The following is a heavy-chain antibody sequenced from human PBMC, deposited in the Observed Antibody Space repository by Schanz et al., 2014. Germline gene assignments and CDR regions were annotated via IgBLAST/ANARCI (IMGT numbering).Heavy chain of an antibody. J-gene: IGHJ4*02. CDR2: ISGSGGST. V-gene: IGHV3-23*01. CDR1: GFTFSTYA. D-gene: IGHD2-21*02. CDR3: ASPSECGDYGTYFDF. Sequence: EVQLLDSGGGLVQPGGSLRLSCAASGFTFSTYAMSWVRQAPGKGLEWVSAISGSGGSTYYADSVKGRFTISRDNSKNTVYRQMNRQIAEDTAVYYSASPSECGDYGTYFDFWGQGTLVTVSS.